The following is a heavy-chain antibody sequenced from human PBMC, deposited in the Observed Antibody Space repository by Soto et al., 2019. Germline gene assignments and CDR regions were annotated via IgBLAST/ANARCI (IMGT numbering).Heavy chain of an antibody. Sequence: GGSLRLSCAASGFTFSSYGMHWVRQAPGKGLEWVAVISYDGSNKYYADSVKGRFTISRDNSKNTLYLQMNSLRAEDTAVYYCAKEYSPVPAAIYGMDVWGQGTTVTVSS. D-gene: IGHD2-2*01. V-gene: IGHV3-30*18. CDR3: AKEYSPVPAAIYGMDV. CDR1: GFTFSSYG. J-gene: IGHJ6*02. CDR2: ISYDGSNK.